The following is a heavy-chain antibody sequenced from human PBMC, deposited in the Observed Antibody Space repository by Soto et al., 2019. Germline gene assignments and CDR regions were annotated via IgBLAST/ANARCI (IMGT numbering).Heavy chain of an antibody. V-gene: IGHV1-18*01. J-gene: IGHJ6*02. D-gene: IGHD3-10*01. CDR3: ARDLPVLLWFGELLGAGYYYGMDV. Sequence: ASVKVSCKASGYTFTSYGISWVRQAPGQGLEWMGWISAYNGNTNYAQKLQGRVTMTTDTSTSTAYMELRSLRSDDTAVYYCARDLPVLLWFGELLGAGYYYGMDVWGQGTTVTVSS. CDR1: GYTFTSYG. CDR2: ISAYNGNT.